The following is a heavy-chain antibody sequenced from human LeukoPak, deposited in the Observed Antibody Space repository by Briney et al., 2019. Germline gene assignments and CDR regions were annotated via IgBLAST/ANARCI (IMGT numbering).Heavy chain of an antibody. CDR1: GGSISSTSYY. CDR2: IYTTGST. Sequence: SETLSLTCTVSGGSISSTSYYWSWIRQPAGKGLEWIGHIYTTGSTNYNPSLKSRVTISLDTSKNQFSLKLSSVTAADTAVYYCARGAYFYGSGINWFDPWGQGTLITVSS. CDR3: ARGAYFYGSGINWFDP. J-gene: IGHJ5*02. V-gene: IGHV4-61*09. D-gene: IGHD3-10*01.